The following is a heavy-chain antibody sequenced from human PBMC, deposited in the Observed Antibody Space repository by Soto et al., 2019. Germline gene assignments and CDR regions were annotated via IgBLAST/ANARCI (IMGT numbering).Heavy chain of an antibody. CDR2: IYYSGST. CDR3: AESFGGAAAGPFDY. Sequence: QVQLQESGPGLVKPSQTLSLTCTVSGGSISSGGYYWSWIRQHPGKGLEWIGYIYYSGSTYYNPSLKGRVTISVNTSKDQVSLKLSSLTAADTGVYYCAESFGGAAAGPFDYWGQGTLVTVSS. D-gene: IGHD6-13*01. V-gene: IGHV4-31*03. CDR1: GGSISSGGYY. J-gene: IGHJ4*02.